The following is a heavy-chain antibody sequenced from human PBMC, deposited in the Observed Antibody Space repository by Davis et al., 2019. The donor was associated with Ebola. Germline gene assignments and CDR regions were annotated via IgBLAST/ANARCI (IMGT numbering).Heavy chain of an antibody. Sequence: MPGGSLRLSCADYGGSFSGYYWSWIRQPPGKGLEWIGYIHDSGSTNYNPSLKSRVTISVDTSKNQFSLKLSSVTAADTAVYYCARLRLVVGMDVWGQGTTVTVSS. CDR3: ARLRLVVGMDV. CDR2: IHDSGST. CDR1: GGSFSGYY. V-gene: IGHV4-59*08. J-gene: IGHJ6*02. D-gene: IGHD6-19*01.